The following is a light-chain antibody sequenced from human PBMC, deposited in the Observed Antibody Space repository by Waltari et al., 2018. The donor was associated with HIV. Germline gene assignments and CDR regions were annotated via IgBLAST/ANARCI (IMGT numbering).Light chain of an antibody. J-gene: IGLJ1*01. CDR1: NIGDKH. V-gene: IGLV3-21*01. CDR2: DDK. Sequence: YVLTQPPSVSVAPGKTATITCGGNNIGDKHANWYQQKSGEGPVLVSYDDKLRPSGIPARISGSNSGGTATLTISGVEVGDEAEYYCQVFENSRDQAFGTGTKVTVL. CDR3: QVFENSRDQA.